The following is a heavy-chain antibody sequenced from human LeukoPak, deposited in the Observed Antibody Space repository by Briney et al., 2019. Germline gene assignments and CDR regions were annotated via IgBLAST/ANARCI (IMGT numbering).Heavy chain of an antibody. Sequence: ASVKVSCKASGYSFTSYDINWVRQATGQGLEWMGWMNPNSGNTGYAQKFQGRVTMTRNTSISTAYMELSSLRSEDTAVYYCARVPYSSGWYPDFDYWGQGTLVTVSS. V-gene: IGHV1-8*01. CDR1: GYSFTSYD. J-gene: IGHJ4*02. CDR3: ARVPYSSGWYPDFDY. D-gene: IGHD6-19*01. CDR2: MNPNSGNT.